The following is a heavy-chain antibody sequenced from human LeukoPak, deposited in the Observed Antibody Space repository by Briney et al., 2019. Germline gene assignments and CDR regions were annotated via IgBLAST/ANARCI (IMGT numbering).Heavy chain of an antibody. Sequence: GGSLRLSCAASGFTVSSNYMSWVRQAPGKGVEWGSVIYSGGSTYYADSVKGRFAISRDNSKNTLYLQMNSLRAEDTGVYYCASGSDSGSYHYYFDYWGQGTLVTVSS. CDR2: IYSGGST. J-gene: IGHJ4*02. CDR3: ASGSDSGSYHYYFDY. D-gene: IGHD1-26*01. CDR1: GFTVSSNY. V-gene: IGHV3-53*01.